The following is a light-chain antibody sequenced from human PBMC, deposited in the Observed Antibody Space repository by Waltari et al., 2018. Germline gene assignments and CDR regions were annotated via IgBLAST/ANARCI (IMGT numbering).Light chain of an antibody. CDR1: QSVSSSY. Sequence: EIVLTQSPGTLSLSPEERATLSCRASQSVSSSYLAWYQQKPGQAPRLLIYGASSRATGIPDRFSGSGSGTDFTLTISRLEPEDFAVYYCQQYGSSRGTFGPGTKVDIK. J-gene: IGKJ3*01. V-gene: IGKV3-20*01. CDR2: GAS. CDR3: QQYGSSRGT.